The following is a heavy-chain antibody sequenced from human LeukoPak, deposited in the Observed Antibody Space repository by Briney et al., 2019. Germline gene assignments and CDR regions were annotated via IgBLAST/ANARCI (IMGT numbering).Heavy chain of an antibody. J-gene: IGHJ4*02. CDR3: ARDRTYYYDSSGLDY. V-gene: IGHV1-46*01. CDR1: GYTFTSYY. CDR2: INPSGGST. Sequence: ASVTVSFKASGYTFTSYYMHWVRQAPGQELEGMGIINPSGGSTSYAQKFQGRVTMTRDTSTSTVYMELSSLRSEDTAVYYCARDRTYYYDSSGLDYWGQGTLVTVSS. D-gene: IGHD3-22*01.